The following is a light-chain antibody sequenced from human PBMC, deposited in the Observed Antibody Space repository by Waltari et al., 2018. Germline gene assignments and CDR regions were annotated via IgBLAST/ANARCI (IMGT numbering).Light chain of an antibody. CDR3: SSYTSSSTLA. V-gene: IGLV2-14*03. J-gene: IGLJ2*01. CDR2: DVT. CDR1: SGDVGGYTY. Sequence: QSALTQPASVSGSPGQSITISCTGTSGDVGGYTYVSWYQQHPGKAPKLMIYDVTNRPSGVSNRFSGSKSGNTASLTISGLQAEDEADYYCSSYTSSSTLAFGGGTKLTVL.